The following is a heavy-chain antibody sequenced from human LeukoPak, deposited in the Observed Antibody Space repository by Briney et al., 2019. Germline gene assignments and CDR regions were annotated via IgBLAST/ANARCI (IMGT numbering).Heavy chain of an antibody. CDR2: IGGSGGIT. CDR3: AKDMSFGDYSDDY. CDR1: GFTFSSYA. V-gene: IGHV3-23*01. J-gene: IGHJ4*02. Sequence: PGGSLRLSCAASGFTFSSYAMSWVRQAPGTGLEWVSSIGGSGGITYYADSVKGRFTISRDNSKNTLYLQTNSLRAEDTAVYYSAKDMSFGDYSDDYWGQGTLVTVSS. D-gene: IGHD4-17*01.